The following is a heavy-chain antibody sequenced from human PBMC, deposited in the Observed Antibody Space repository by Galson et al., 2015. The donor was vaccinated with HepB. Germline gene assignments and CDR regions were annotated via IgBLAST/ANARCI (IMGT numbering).Heavy chain of an antibody. Sequence: SVKVSCKASGYTFTSYYMHWVRQAPGQGLEWMGIINPSGGSTSYAQKFQGRVTMTSDTSTSTVYMELSSLRSEDTAVYYCARGPGWDSSGYYLYYFDYWGQGTLVTVSS. CDR1: GYTFTSYY. J-gene: IGHJ4*02. V-gene: IGHV1-46*01. D-gene: IGHD3-22*01. CDR3: ARGPGWDSSGYYLYYFDY. CDR2: INPSGGST.